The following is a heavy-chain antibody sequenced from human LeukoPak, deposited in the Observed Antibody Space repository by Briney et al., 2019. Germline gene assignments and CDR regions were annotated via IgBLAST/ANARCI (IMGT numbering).Heavy chain of an antibody. CDR1: GGSASSGNYY. V-gene: IGHV4-61*01. CDR3: ARGGLSSGYYFVFDY. CDR2: IHYSGST. D-gene: IGHD3-22*01. J-gene: IGHJ4*02. Sequence: SETLSLTCTVSGGSASSGNYYWSWIRQPPGKGLEWIGYIHYSGSTNYNPSLKSPVTISVDTSKNKFSLKLSSVTAADTAVYYCARGGLSSGYYFVFDYWGQGTLVTVSS.